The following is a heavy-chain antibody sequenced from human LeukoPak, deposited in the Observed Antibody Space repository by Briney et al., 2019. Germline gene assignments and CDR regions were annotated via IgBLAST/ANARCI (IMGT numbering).Heavy chain of an antibody. CDR3: ARGFRYSYGFCAFDI. D-gene: IGHD5-18*01. CDR1: GGSISSGGYY. J-gene: IGHJ3*02. CDR2: IYYSGSS. Sequence: SETLSLTCTVSGGSISSGGYYWSWIRQHPGKGLEWIGYIYYSGSSYYNPSLRSRVTISVDKSKNQFSLKLSSVTAADTAVYYCARGFRYSYGFCAFDIWGQGTMVTVSS. V-gene: IGHV4-31*03.